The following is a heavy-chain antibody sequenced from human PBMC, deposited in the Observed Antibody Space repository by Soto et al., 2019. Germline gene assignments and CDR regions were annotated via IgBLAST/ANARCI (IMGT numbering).Heavy chain of an antibody. J-gene: IGHJ6*02. D-gene: IGHD3-22*01. Sequence: QVQLVQSGAEVKKPGASVKVSCKASGYTFTSYGISWVRQAPGQGLEWLGWISAYDGNTNYAQILQGRVSMTTDTSTSTAYRELRSLRSDDTAVYYCARGGYYDSSGSRNYYYYGMNVWGQGTTVTVSS. V-gene: IGHV1-18*01. CDR2: ISAYDGNT. CDR1: GYTFTSYG. CDR3: ARGGYYDSSGSRNYYYYGMNV.